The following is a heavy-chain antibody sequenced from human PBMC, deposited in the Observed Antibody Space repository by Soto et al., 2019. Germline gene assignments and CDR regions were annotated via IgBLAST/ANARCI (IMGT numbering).Heavy chain of an antibody. D-gene: IGHD3-22*01. Sequence: GGSLRLSCVASGITLSGYLMHWVRQVPGKGLVWVARVDSDGSSTSYADSVKGRFTISRDNAKNTLYLQMNSLRAEDTAVYYCASPYDSSGHHSYDIWGQGTMVTVSS. CDR2: VDSDGSST. CDR3: ASPYDSSGHHSYDI. V-gene: IGHV3-74*01. CDR1: GITLSGYL. J-gene: IGHJ3*02.